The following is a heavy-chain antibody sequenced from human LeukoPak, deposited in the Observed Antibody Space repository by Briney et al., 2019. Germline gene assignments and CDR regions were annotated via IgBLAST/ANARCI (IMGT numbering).Heavy chain of an antibody. CDR3: ARDLSRCSGGSCYTYWFDP. Sequence: GGSLRLSCAASGFTFSSYSMNWVRQAPGKGLEWVSSITISSSYIYYADSVKGRFTISRDNAKNSLYLQMNSLRAEDTAVYYCARDLSRCSGGSCYTYWFDPWGQGTLVTLSS. CDR2: ITISSSYI. CDR1: GFTFSSYS. V-gene: IGHV3-21*01. J-gene: IGHJ5*02. D-gene: IGHD2-15*01.